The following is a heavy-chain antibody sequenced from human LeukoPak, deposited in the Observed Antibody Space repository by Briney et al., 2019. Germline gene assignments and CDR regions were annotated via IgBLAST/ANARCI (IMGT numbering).Heavy chain of an antibody. CDR2: ISYDGSNK. CDR1: GFTFSSYA. J-gene: IGHJ3*02. D-gene: IGHD6-13*01. CDR3: ARGGSYSSSYDAFDI. V-gene: IGHV3-30-3*01. Sequence: PGRSLRLSCAASGFTFSSYAMHWVRQAPGKGLEWVAVISYDGSNKYYADSVKGRFTISRDNSKNTLYLQMNSLRAEDTAVYYCARGGSYSSSYDAFDIWGQGTMVTVSS.